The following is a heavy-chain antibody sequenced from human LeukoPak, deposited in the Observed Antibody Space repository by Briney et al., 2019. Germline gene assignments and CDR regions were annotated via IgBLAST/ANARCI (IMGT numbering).Heavy chain of an antibody. CDR1: GFTFSSYS. CDR2: IYYSGST. V-gene: IGHV4-59*01. D-gene: IGHD3-10*01. Sequence: GSLRLSCAASGFTFSSYSMSWVRQPPGKGLEWIGYIYYSGSTNYNPSLKSRVTISVDTSKNQFSLKLSSVTAADTAVYYCARDRYYDSGSYYNWGQGTLVTVSS. J-gene: IGHJ4*02. CDR3: ARDRYYDSGSYYN.